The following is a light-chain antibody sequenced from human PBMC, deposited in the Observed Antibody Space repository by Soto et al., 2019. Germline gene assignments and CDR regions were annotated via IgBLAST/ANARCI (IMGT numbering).Light chain of an antibody. CDR1: GSDVGGYNY. V-gene: IGLV2-14*01. CDR3: SSYTSASTPLV. Sequence: QSVLTQPASVSGSPGQSITISCTGTGSDVGGYNYVSWYQQHPGKAPKVMIYDVSNRPSGVSNRFSGSKSGNTASQTISGLQAEDEADYYCSSYTSASTPLVFGGGTKVTVL. J-gene: IGLJ2*01. CDR2: DVS.